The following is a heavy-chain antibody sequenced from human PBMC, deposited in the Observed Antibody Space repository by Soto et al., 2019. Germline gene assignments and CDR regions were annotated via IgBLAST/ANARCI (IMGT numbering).Heavy chain of an antibody. CDR1: GGSFSGYY. D-gene: IGHD2-15*01. Sequence: LETLSLTCAVYGGSFSGYYWIWIRQPPGKGLEWIGEINHSGSTNYNPSPKSRVTISVDASKNQFSLKLSSVTAADTAVYYCARNLPPVVVVAATKSNWFDPWGQGTLLTVSS. V-gene: IGHV4-34*01. J-gene: IGHJ5*02. CDR3: ARNLPPVVVVAATKSNWFDP. CDR2: INHSGST.